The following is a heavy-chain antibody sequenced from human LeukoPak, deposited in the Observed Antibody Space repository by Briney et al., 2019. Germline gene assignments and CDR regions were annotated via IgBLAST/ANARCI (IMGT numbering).Heavy chain of an antibody. V-gene: IGHV3-7*01. J-gene: IGHJ6*03. Sequence: PGGSLRLSCAASGFTFSSYAMSWVRQAPGKGLEWVANIKQDGSEKYYVDSVKGRFTISRDNAKNSLYLQMNSLRAEDTAVYYCARRLGDYYYYYMDVWGKGTTVTISS. CDR2: IKQDGSEK. D-gene: IGHD3-16*01. CDR1: GFTFSSYA. CDR3: ARRLGDYYYYYMDV.